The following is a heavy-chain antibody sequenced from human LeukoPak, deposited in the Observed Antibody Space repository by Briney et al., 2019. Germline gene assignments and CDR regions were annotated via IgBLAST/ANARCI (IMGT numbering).Heavy chain of an antibody. CDR1: GFTFSSYW. J-gene: IGHJ4*02. CDR3: ARVRKDIVVVPGAMRDTYYFDY. CDR2: IKQDGSEK. D-gene: IGHD2-2*01. Sequence: NPGGSLRLSCAASGFTFSSYWMSWVRQAPGKGLEWVANIKQDGSEKYYVDSVKGRFTISRDNAKNSLYLQMNSLRAEDTAVYYCARVRKDIVVVPGAMRDTYYFDYWGQGTLVTVSS. V-gene: IGHV3-7*01.